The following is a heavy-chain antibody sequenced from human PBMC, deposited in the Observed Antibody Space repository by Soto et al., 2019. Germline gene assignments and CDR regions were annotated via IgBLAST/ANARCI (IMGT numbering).Heavy chain of an antibody. J-gene: IGHJ4*02. Sequence: EVQLLESGGGLVQPGGSLRLSCAASGFAFSVYSMGWVRQAPGKGLEWVSVISGNGASTYYPESVKGRFTIARDVSKNTLFVQMTSLGAEDTAVYYCARLGGYSGYAPFDYWGQGTLVTVSS. CDR1: GFAFSVYS. CDR2: ISGNGAST. CDR3: ARLGGYSGYAPFDY. V-gene: IGHV3-23*01. D-gene: IGHD5-12*01.